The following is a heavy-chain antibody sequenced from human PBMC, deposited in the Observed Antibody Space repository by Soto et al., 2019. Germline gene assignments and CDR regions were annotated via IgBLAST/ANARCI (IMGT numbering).Heavy chain of an antibody. Sequence: GESLKISCKHSGFNFPTFWIAWVRQMPGKGLEWMGIIYPGDSDTRYSPSFQGQVTISADKSISTAYLQWSSLKASDTAMYYCAGGGVRGVITRTRDYNGMDVWGQGTTVTVSS. J-gene: IGHJ6*02. D-gene: IGHD3-10*01. CDR3: AGGGVRGVITRTRDYNGMDV. CDR2: IYPGDSDT. CDR1: GFNFPTFW. V-gene: IGHV5-51*01.